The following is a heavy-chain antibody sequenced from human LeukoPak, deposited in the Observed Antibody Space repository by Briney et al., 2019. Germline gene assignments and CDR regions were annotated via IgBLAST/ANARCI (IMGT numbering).Heavy chain of an antibody. CDR2: IIPIFGTA. V-gene: IGHV1-69*05. J-gene: IGHJ4*02. D-gene: IGHD2-8*01. CDR1: GGTFSSYA. CDR3: ARAREFANGVCCDY. Sequence: GASVKVSCKASGGTFSSYAISWVRQAPGQGLEWMGGIIPIFGTANYAQKFQGRVTMTRDTSTSTVYMELSSLRSEDTAVYYCARAREFANGVCCDYWGQGTLVTVSS.